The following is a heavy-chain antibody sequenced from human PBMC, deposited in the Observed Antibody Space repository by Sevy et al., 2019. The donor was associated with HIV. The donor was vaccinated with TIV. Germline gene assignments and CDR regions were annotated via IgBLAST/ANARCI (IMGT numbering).Heavy chain of an antibody. CDR1: GFTVSGNY. CDR3: ARDRYYDASGYYYYYYGMDV. Sequence: GGSLRLSCEASGFTVSGNYMAWVRLAPGNGLEWVSLIDSGGCTYYADSVKGRFTISRDNAKNTLYLQMNPLRAEDTAVYFCARDRYYDASGYYYYYYGMDVSGQGTSVTVSS. J-gene: IGHJ6*02. D-gene: IGHD3-22*01. CDR2: IDSGGCT. V-gene: IGHV3-66*01.